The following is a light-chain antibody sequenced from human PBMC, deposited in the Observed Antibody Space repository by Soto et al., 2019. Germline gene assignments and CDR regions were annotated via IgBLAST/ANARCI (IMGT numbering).Light chain of an antibody. CDR3: QQYGRSPPYT. CDR1: QSVTSNY. CDR2: GAS. V-gene: IGKV3-20*01. J-gene: IGKJ2*01. Sequence: EIVLTQSPGTLSLSPGDRATLSCRASQSVTSNYLAWYQQKPGQAPRLLLFGASTRATGIPDRFTGSGSGTDFTLTISRLEPEDFAVYFCQQYGRSPPYTFGQGTNLEI.